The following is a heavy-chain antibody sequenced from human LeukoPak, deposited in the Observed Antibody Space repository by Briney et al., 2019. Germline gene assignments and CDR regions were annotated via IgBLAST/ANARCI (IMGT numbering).Heavy chain of an antibody. CDR2: IKSKTAGGTT. CDR1: GFTFDDFW. V-gene: IGHV3-15*01. CDR3: TAEPNWFDP. Sequence: GGSLRLSCAASGFTFDDFWMSWVRQAPGKGLEWVGRIKSKTAGGTTDYAAPVKGRFTISRDDSKNTLYLQMNSLKTEDTAMYYCTAEPNWFDPWGEGTLVTVSS. D-gene: IGHD1-14*01. J-gene: IGHJ5*02.